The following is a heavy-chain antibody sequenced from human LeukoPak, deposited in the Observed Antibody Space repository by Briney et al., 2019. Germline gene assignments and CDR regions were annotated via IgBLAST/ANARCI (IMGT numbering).Heavy chain of an antibody. D-gene: IGHD5-12*01. Sequence: SETLSLTCTVSGGSISSYYWSWIRQPAGKGLEWICRIYTSGSTKYTPSLKSRVTISLDKSKNQFSLNMSSVTAADTAVYYCATHPRENRGYDLSDFWGQGTLVTVSS. CDR1: GGSISSYY. CDR3: ATHPRENRGYDLSDF. J-gene: IGHJ4*02. V-gene: IGHV4-4*07. CDR2: IYTSGST.